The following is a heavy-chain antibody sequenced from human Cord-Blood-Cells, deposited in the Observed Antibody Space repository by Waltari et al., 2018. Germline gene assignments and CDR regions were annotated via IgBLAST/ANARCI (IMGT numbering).Heavy chain of an antibody. CDR1: GGSISSSSYY. D-gene: IGHD3-10*01. V-gene: IGHV4-39*07. Sequence: QLQLQESGPGLVKPSETLSLTCTVSGGSISSSSYYWGWIRQPPGKGLEWIGSIYYRGSTYYNPSLKSRVTISVDTSKNQFSLKLSSVTAADTAVYYCARRRVGRALDYWGQGTLVTVSS. CDR2: IYYRGST. J-gene: IGHJ4*02. CDR3: ARRRVGRALDY.